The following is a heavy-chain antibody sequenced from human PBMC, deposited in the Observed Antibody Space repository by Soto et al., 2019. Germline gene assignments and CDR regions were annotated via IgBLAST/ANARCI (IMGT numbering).Heavy chain of an antibody. D-gene: IGHD2-15*01. CDR2: IIPILGIA. Sequence: GASVKVSCKASGGTFSSYTISWVRQAPGQGLEWMGRIIPILGIANYAQKFQGRVTITADKSTSTAYMELSSLRSEDTAVYYCARDRCSCGSCDAYSSGCSNWGQGTLVTVSS. CDR3: ARDRCSCGSCDAYSSGCSN. CDR1: GGTFSSYT. V-gene: IGHV1-69*04. J-gene: IGHJ1*01.